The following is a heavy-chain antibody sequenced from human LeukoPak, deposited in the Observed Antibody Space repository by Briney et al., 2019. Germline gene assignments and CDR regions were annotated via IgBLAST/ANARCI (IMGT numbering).Heavy chain of an antibody. Sequence: PGGSLRLSCAASGFTFSSYAMHWVRQAPGKGLEWVAVISYDGSNKYYADSVKGRFTISRDNSKNTLYLQMNSLRAEDTAVYYCARGGQAGTGDFWGQGTLVTVSS. CDR3: ARGGQAGTGDF. CDR2: ISYDGSNK. CDR1: GFTFSSYA. D-gene: IGHD3-10*01. V-gene: IGHV3-30*04. J-gene: IGHJ4*02.